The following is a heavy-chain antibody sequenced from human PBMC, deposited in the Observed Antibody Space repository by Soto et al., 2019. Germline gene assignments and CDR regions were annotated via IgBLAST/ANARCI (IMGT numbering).Heavy chain of an antibody. CDR3: ATQYGSGRPDS. CDR1: GYTFTSYY. V-gene: IGHV1-46*03. Sequence: ASVKVSCKASGYTFTSYYMHWVRQAPGQGLEWMGIINPSGGSTSYAQKFQGRVTMTRDTSTSTVYMELSSLRSEDTAVYYCATQYGSGRPDSWGQGTLVTVSS. J-gene: IGHJ4*02. CDR2: INPSGGST. D-gene: IGHD3-10*01.